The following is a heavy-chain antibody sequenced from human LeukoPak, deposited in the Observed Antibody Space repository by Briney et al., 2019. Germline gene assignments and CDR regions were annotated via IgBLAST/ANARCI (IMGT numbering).Heavy chain of an antibody. J-gene: IGHJ4*02. CDR3: ARGGRVFWSGYFYYFDY. V-gene: IGHV1-2*06. D-gene: IGHD3-3*01. Sequence: ASVKVSCKASGYTFTGYYMHLVRQAPGQGLEWMGRINPNSGGTNYAQKFQGRVTMTRDTSISTAYMELSRLRSDDTAVYYCARGGRVFWSGYFYYFDYCGQGTLVTVSS. CDR2: INPNSGGT. CDR1: GYTFTGYY.